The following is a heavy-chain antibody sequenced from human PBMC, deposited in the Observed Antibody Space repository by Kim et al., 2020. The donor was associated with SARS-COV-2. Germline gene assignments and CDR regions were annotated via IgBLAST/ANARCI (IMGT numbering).Heavy chain of an antibody. Sequence: GGSLRLSCAASGFTFSSYSMNWVRQAPGKGLEWVSSISSSSSYIYYADSVKGRFTISRDNAKNSLYLQMNSLRAEDTAVYYCARDRGITIFGVVAPADHYYYYGMDVWGQGTTVTVSS. CDR1: GFTFSSYS. V-gene: IGHV3-21*01. CDR2: ISSSSSYI. J-gene: IGHJ6*02. D-gene: IGHD3-3*01. CDR3: ARDRGITIFGVVAPADHYYYYGMDV.